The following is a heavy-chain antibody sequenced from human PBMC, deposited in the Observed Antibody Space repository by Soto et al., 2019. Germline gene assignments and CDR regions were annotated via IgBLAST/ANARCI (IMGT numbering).Heavy chain of an antibody. V-gene: IGHV4-30-4*01. CDR1: GASISSGDYY. CDR2: IYYSGST. J-gene: IGHJ4*02. D-gene: IGHD3-22*01. Sequence: QVQLQESGPGLVKPSQTLSLTCTVSGASISSGDYYWTWIRPPPGNGLDWIVSIYYSGSTYYNPSLKSRVTISVDTSNNQFSLKLSSVTAADTAVYYCARASYDSSTYYLDYWGQGTLVTVSS. CDR3: ARASYDSSTYYLDY.